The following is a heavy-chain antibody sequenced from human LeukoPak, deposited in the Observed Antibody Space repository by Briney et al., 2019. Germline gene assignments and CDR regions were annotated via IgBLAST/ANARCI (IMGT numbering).Heavy chain of an antibody. CDR2: LYTSGST. J-gene: IGHJ4*02. CDR1: GGSISSYY. D-gene: IGHD3-22*01. V-gene: IGHV4-4*07. CDR3: ARGGSSGYYDG. Sequence: SSETLSLTCTVSGGSISSYYWSWIRQPAGKGLEWIGRLYTSGSTNYNPSLKSRVTMSVDTPKNQFSLKLTSMTDADTAVYYCARGGSSGYYDGWGQGTLVSVSS.